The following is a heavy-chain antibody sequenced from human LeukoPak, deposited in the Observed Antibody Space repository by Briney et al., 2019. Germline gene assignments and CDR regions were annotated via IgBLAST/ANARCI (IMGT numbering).Heavy chain of an antibody. D-gene: IGHD5-12*01. V-gene: IGHV3-23*01. CDR2: NSASGETT. Sequence: GGSLRLSCAASGFTFSTYAMSWVRQPPGKGLEWVSGNSASGETTYYADSVKGRFTISRDNSKNTLHLQVNSLRVEDTAVYYCAKAPVGWLRPLDYWGQGTLVTVSS. CDR1: GFTFSTYA. J-gene: IGHJ4*02. CDR3: AKAPVGWLRPLDY.